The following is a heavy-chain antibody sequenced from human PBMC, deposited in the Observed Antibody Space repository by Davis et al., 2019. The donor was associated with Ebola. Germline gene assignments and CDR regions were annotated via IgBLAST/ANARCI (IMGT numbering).Heavy chain of an antibody. J-gene: IGHJ4*02. CDR2: ISGSGGST. Sequence: GESLKISCAASGFTFSSYAMSWVRQAPGKGLEWVSAISGSGGSTYYADSVKGRFTISRDNSKNTLYLQMSSLRAEDTAVYYCANLYYYDSSGYYDYWGQGTLVTVSS. CDR1: GFTFSSYA. D-gene: IGHD3-22*01. V-gene: IGHV3-23*01. CDR3: ANLYYYDSSGYYDY.